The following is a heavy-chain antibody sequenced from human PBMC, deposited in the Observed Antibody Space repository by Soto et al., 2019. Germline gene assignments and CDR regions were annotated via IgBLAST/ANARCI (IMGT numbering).Heavy chain of an antibody. V-gene: IGHV3-23*01. CDR1: GFTIRNYV. J-gene: IGHJ4*02. CDR3: ARDLLTYYDFWSGCLDY. CDR2: ISGSGDGR. D-gene: IGHD3-3*01. Sequence: GGSMRLSCDTSGFTIRNYVMTWVRQAPGRGLEWVSSISGSGDGRSYADSVKGRFTISRDNAKNSLYLQMNSLRDEDTAVYYCARDLLTYYDFWSGCLDYWGQGTLVTVSS.